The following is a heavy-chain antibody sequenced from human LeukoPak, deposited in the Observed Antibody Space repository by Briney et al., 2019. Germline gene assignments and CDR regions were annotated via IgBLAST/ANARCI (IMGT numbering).Heavy chain of an antibody. V-gene: IGHV3-23*01. CDR3: SKWGDYDVLTGYYDSDF. D-gene: IGHD3-9*01. J-gene: IGHJ4*02. Sequence: GASLRLSCAASGFTFSNYAMSWVRQAPGKGLEWVSAIVGSGGSTYYADSVKGRFTIFRDNSKNTLFLQMNSLRVEDTALYYCSKWGDYDVLTGYYDSDFWGQGTLVTVSS. CDR1: GFTFSNYA. CDR2: IVGSGGST.